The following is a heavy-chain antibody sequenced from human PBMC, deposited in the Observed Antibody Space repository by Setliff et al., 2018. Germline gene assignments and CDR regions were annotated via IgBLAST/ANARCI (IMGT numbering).Heavy chain of an antibody. Sequence: PSETLSLTCIVAGDSISNTGYYWGWIRQPPGKGLEWIGFVHFGGDTNYNPSLKSRVAMSADTSNNQFSLNLRSVTAADTAVYYCARARYCSGGRCYWTWLDSWAQGTLVTVSS. CDR3: ARARYCSGGRCYWTWLDS. D-gene: IGHD2-15*01. V-gene: IGHV4-61*05. CDR1: GDSISNTGYY. CDR2: VHFGGDT. J-gene: IGHJ5*01.